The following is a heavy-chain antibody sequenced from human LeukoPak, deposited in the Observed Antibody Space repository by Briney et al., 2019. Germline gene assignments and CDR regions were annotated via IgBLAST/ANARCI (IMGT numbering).Heavy chain of an antibody. J-gene: IGHJ5*02. CDR1: GFTFSSYA. CDR2: ISWNSGSI. D-gene: IGHD3-10*01. V-gene: IGHV3-9*01. CDR3: AKDHYSGSGSYIGLSWFDP. Sequence: GGSLRLSCAASGFTFSSYAMSWVRQAPGKGLEWVSGISWNSGSIGYADSVKGRFTISRDNAKNSLYLQMNSLRAEDTALYYCAKDHYSGSGSYIGLSWFDPWGQGTLVTVSS.